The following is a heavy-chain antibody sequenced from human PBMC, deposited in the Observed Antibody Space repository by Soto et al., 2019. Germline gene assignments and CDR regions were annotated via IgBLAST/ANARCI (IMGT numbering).Heavy chain of an antibody. CDR3: ARGPSYSDSYFDH. D-gene: IGHD4-17*01. J-gene: IGHJ4*02. CDR2: ISYDGNNK. CDR1: EFTFSNYA. V-gene: IGHV3-30*03. Sequence: GGSMRLSCAASEFTFSNYAMHWVRQAPGKGLQWLAVISYDGNNKYYADSVEGRFTISRDNSKNTVYLQMNSLRLEDTAVYYCARGPSYSDSYFDHWGQGTLVTVSS.